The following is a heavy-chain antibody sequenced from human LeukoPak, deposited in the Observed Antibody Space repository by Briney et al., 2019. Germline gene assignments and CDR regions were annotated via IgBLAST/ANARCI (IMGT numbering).Heavy chain of an antibody. D-gene: IGHD3-16*01. J-gene: IGHJ3*02. CDR2: IHSAGTT. V-gene: IGHV3-53*01. CDR1: GFTVSSNY. Sequence: PGGSLRLSCAASGFTVSSNYMSWVRQAPGKGLEWVSLIHSAGTTYYADSVKGRFTISRDNSKNTLYLQMHSLRPEDTAVYYCARDRGGDAFDIWGQGTMVTVSS. CDR3: ARDRGGDAFDI.